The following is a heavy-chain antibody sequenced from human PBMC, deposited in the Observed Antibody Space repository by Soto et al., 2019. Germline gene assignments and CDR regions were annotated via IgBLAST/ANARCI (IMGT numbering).Heavy chain of an antibody. Sequence: SETLSLTCAVYGGSFSGYYWSWIRQPPGKGLEWIGYIYYSGSTNYNPSLKSRVTISVDTSKNQFSLRLSSVTAADTAVYYCARRYGDCFDYWGQGTLVTVSS. V-gene: IGHV4-59*08. J-gene: IGHJ4*02. CDR1: GGSFSGYY. CDR3: ARRYGDCFDY. CDR2: IYYSGST. D-gene: IGHD4-17*01.